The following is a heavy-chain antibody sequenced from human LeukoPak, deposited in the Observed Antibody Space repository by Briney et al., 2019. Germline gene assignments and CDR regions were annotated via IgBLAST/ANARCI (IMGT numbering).Heavy chain of an antibody. D-gene: IGHD3-22*01. J-gene: IGHJ4*02. V-gene: IGHV4-61*02. Sequence: SETLSLTCTVSGRSISSGSYYWSWIRQPAGKGLEWIVRIYTSGSTYYNPSLKSRVTISVDTSKNQFSLKLSSVTAADTAVYYCATKGVDDSSGYYYFDYWGQGTLVTVSS. CDR1: GRSISSGSYY. CDR2: IYTSGST. CDR3: ATKGVDDSSGYYYFDY.